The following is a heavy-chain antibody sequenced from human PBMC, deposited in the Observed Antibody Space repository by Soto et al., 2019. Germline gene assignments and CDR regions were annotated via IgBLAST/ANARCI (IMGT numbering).Heavy chain of an antibody. D-gene: IGHD4-17*01. J-gene: IGHJ4*02. CDR3: AKDLGSPTVVTPELEFDY. CDR2: IGSGGST. Sequence: EVQLLEYGGGLVQPGGSLRLSCAASGFTFSSYAMTWVRQAPGKGLEWVSAIGSGGSTYYADSVKGRFTISRDNSRNTLYVQMNSLRADDTAVYYCAKDLGSPTVVTPELEFDYWGQGTMVTGSS. V-gene: IGHV3-23*01. CDR1: GFTFSSYA.